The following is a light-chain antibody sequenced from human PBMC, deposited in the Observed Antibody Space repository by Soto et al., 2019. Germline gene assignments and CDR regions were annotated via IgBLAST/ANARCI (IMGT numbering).Light chain of an antibody. CDR2: DAS. V-gene: IGKV1-5*01. J-gene: IGKJ1*01. CDR3: QQYENYWT. CDR1: QPISSW. Sequence: DIQMTQSPSSLSASVGDRVTITCRASQPISSWLAWYHQKPGKAPKLLIYDASNLESGVQSRLSGSESGTESTITISSLQPDDFGIYYCQQYENYWTFGQGTKVDIK.